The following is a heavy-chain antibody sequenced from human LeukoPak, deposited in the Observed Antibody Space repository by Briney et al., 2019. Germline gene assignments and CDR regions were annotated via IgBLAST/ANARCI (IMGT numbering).Heavy chain of an antibody. J-gene: IGHJ3*02. D-gene: IGHD6-19*01. CDR2: IYYSGST. V-gene: IGHV4-59*08. CDR3: ARQEPIAVADAFDI. Sequence: PSETLSLTCTVSGGSISSYYWSWIRQPPGKGLEWIGYIYYSGSTNYNPSLKSRVTISVDTSKNQFSLRLSSVTAADTAVYYCARQEPIAVADAFDIWGQGTMVTVSS. CDR1: GGSISSYY.